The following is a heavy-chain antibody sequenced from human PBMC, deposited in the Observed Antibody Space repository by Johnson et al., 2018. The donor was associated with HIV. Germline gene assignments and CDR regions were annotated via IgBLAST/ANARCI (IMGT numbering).Heavy chain of an antibody. CDR1: GFTFSNAW. CDR3: TTMSALWFGDIHVFGDGFDI. V-gene: IGHV3-15*01. Sequence: MMLVESGGGSVKSGGSLRVSCAASGFTFSNAWMSWVRQAPGKGLEWVGRVKSKTDGGTIAYAAAVKGRFIISRDDSKNTLYQQMNGLKTEDTAMYYCTTMSALWFGDIHVFGDGFDIWGQGTMVTVSS. J-gene: IGHJ3*02. D-gene: IGHD3-10*01. CDR2: VKSKTDGGTI.